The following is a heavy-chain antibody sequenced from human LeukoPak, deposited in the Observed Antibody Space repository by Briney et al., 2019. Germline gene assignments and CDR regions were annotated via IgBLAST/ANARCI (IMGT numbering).Heavy chain of an antibody. Sequence: PGGSLRLSCAASGFTLSDYYMSWIRQAPGKGLEWVSSISSSSSYINYADSVRGRFTISRDNAKNSLFLQMDSLRGEDTAVYYCARCTTGKTFGSLREIKKSREIDYWGQGTLVTVSS. CDR3: ARCTTGKTFGSLREIKKSREIDY. D-gene: IGHD1-1*01. J-gene: IGHJ4*02. CDR1: GFTLSDYY. CDR2: ISSSSSYI. V-gene: IGHV3-11*06.